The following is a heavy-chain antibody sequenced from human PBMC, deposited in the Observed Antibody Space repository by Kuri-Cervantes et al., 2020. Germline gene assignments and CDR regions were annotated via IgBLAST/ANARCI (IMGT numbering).Heavy chain of an antibody. D-gene: IGHD3-22*01. Sequence: GESLKISCAASGFTFSSYWMSWVRQAPGKGLEWVANIKQDGSEKYYVDSVKGRFTISRDNAKNSLYLQMNSLRAEDTALYYCAKDQYYYDSSGSGYYYYGMDVWGQGTTVTVSS. V-gene: IGHV3-7*03. CDR3: AKDQYYYDSSGSGYYYYGMDV. CDR2: IKQDGSEK. CDR1: GFTFSSYW. J-gene: IGHJ6*02.